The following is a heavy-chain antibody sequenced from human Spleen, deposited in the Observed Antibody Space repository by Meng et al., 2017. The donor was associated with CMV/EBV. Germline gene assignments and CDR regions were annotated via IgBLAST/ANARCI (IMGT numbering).Heavy chain of an antibody. CDR1: GITLSNYA. CDR2: VYDDGSST. D-gene: IGHD5-24*01. Sequence: GESLKISCVASGITLSNYATTWIRQAPGKGLEWVSIVYDDGSSTYYADFAKGRFTISRDDSKNTLYLQMNSLGAEDTAIYYCAKVEMATSYYFDYWGQGTLVTVSS. V-gene: IGHV3-23*03. J-gene: IGHJ4*02. CDR3: AKVEMATSYYFDY.